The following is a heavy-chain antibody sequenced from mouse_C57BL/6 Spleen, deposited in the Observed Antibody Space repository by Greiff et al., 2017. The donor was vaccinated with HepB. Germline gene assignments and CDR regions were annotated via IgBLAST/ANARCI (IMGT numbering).Heavy chain of an antibody. CDR3: ARSSKTYYDYGGFAY. Sequence: EVQGVESGGGLVKPGGSLKLSCAASGFTFSDYGMHWVRQAPEKGLEWVAYISSGSSTIYYADTVKGRFTISRDNAKNTLFLQMTSLRSEDTAMYYCARSSKTYYDYGGFAYWGQGTLVTVSA. CDR1: GFTFSDYG. D-gene: IGHD2-4*01. CDR2: ISSGSSTI. J-gene: IGHJ3*01. V-gene: IGHV5-17*01.